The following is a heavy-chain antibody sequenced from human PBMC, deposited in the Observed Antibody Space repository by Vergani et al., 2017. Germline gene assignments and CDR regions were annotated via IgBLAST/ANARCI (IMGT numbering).Heavy chain of an antibody. D-gene: IGHD1-26*01. CDR3: AREDSGSYSVDGMDV. J-gene: IGHJ6*02. V-gene: IGHV1-2*02. CDR1: GYTFTGYY. CDR2: INPNSGGT. Sequence: QVQLVQSGAEVKKPGASVKVSCKASGYTFTGYYMHWVRQAPGQGLEWMGWINPNSGGTNYAQKFQGRVTMTRDTSISTAYMELSMLRSDDTAVYYCAREDSGSYSVDGMDVWGQGTTVTVSS.